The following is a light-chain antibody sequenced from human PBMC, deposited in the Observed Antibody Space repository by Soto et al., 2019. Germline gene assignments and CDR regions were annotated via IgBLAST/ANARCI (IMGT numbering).Light chain of an antibody. V-gene: IGKV3-15*01. CDR1: QSISSN. J-gene: IGKJ2*01. CDR3: HQYNNWPYT. Sequence: EIVMTQSPATLSVSLGERATLSCSASQSISSNLAWFQQKPGQAPRVLIYGASTRATGIPARFTGSGSGTEFTLTISSLQSEDFAVYYCHQYNNWPYTFGQGTKLEIK. CDR2: GAS.